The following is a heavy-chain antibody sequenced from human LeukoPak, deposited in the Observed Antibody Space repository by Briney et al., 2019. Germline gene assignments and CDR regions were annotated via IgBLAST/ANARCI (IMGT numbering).Heavy chain of an antibody. Sequence: GGSLRLSCAASGFTFSDHYMDWVRQAPGKGLEWVGRIRNKVNSYTTEYAASVKGRFTISRDDSKNSLYLQMNSLKTEDTAVYYCATISGDPNSNWFDPWGQGTLVTVPS. CDR2: IRNKVNSYTT. CDR3: ATISGDPNSNWFDP. CDR1: GFTFSDHY. D-gene: IGHD4-17*01. V-gene: IGHV3-72*01. J-gene: IGHJ5*02.